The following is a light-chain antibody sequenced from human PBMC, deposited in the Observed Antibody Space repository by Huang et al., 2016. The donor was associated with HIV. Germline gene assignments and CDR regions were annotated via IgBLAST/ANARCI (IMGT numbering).Light chain of an antibody. V-gene: IGKV4-1*01. CDR3: QQYYTTPT. CDR2: WAS. Sequence: DIVMTQSPDYLAVSLGERATIDCKSSQSVSYSSNNKNYLAWYQHKPGQPPKLLISWASVRGSGVPDRFTGSGSGTDFTLTISSLQAEDVAVYYCQQYYTTPTFGAGTKVEIK. CDR1: QSVSYSSNNKNY. J-gene: IGKJ4*01.